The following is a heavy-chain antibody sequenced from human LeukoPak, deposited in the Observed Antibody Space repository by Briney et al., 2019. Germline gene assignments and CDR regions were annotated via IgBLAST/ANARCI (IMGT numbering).Heavy chain of an antibody. J-gene: IGHJ4*02. CDR2: ISFDGSNK. CDR3: ASDIVVVPAAMWGGIFDY. D-gene: IGHD2-2*01. CDR1: GFTFSSYA. Sequence: PGGSLRLSCAASGFTFSSYAMHWVRQAPGKGLEWVAVISFDGSNKYYADSVKGRFTISRDNSKNTLYLQMNSLRAEDTAVYYCASDIVVVPAAMWGGIFDYWGQGTLVTVSS. V-gene: IGHV3-30*04.